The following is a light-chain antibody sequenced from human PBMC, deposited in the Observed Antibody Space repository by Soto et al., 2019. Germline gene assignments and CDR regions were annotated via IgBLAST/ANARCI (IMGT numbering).Light chain of an antibody. CDR3: QQYATRPWT. J-gene: IGKJ1*01. Sequence: EIVLTQSPGTLSLSPGERATLSCRARQSVSGSYLAWYQQKPGQSPRLLIHGASSRATGIPDRFSGSGSGTDFTLTISRVEPEDFAMYYCQQYATRPWTFGQGTKVENK. V-gene: IGKV3-20*01. CDR1: QSVSGSY. CDR2: GAS.